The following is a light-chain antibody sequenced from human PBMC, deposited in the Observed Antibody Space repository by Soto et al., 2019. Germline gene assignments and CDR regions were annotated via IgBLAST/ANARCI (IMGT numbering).Light chain of an antibody. CDR2: EVS. CDR1: SSDVGSYNR. V-gene: IGLV2-18*02. CDR3: SSYTSSSTDVV. J-gene: IGLJ2*01. Sequence: QSALTQPPSVSGFPGQSVTISCTGTSSDVGSYNRVSWYQQPPGTAPKLMIYEVSNRPSGVPDRFSGSKSGNTASLTISGLQAEDEADYYCSSYTSSSTDVVFGGGTKVTVL.